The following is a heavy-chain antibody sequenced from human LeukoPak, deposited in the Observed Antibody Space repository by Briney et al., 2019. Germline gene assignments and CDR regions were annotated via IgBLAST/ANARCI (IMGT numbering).Heavy chain of an antibody. D-gene: IGHD3-10*01. CDR1: GFTFRNYY. CDR2: ICYDGSNK. Sequence: PGRSLRLSCAASGFTFRNYYMHWVRQAPGKGLEWVAVICYDGSNKNYADSVKGRFTISRDNSKNTLYLQMNSLRAEDTAVYYCARPMFRGDYYYYYGMDVWGQGTTVTVSS. V-gene: IGHV3-33*08. CDR3: ARPMFRGDYYYYYGMDV. J-gene: IGHJ6*02.